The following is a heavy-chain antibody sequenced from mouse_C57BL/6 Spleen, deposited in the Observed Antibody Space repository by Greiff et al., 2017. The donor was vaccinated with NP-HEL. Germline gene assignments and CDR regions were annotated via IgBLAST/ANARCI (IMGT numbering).Heavy chain of an antibody. D-gene: IGHD2-14*01. CDR3: ARNRCTRAMDY. CDR2: IWTGGGT. V-gene: IGHV2-9-1*01. CDR1: GFSLTSYA. J-gene: IGHJ4*01. Sequence: VKVVESGPGLVAPSQSLSITCTVSGFSLTSYAISWVRQPPGKGLEWLGVIWTGGGTNYTSALKSRLSISKDNSKSQVFLKMNSLQTDDRARYCCARNRCTRAMDYWGQGTSVTVSS.